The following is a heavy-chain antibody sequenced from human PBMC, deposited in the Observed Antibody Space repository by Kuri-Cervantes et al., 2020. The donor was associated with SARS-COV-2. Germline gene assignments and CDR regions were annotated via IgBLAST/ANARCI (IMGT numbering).Heavy chain of an antibody. J-gene: IGHJ6*02. D-gene: IGHD3-10*01. CDR1: GFTFSSYG. CDR3: ARAPEGYYYGSESTNYYYYGMDV. Sequence: GESLKISCAASGFTFSSYGMHWVRQAPGKGLEWVAVIWYDGSNKYYADSVKGRFTISRDNSKNTLYLQMNSLRAEDTAVYYCARAPEGYYYGSESTNYYYYGMDVWGQGTTVTVSS. V-gene: IGHV3-33*01. CDR2: IWYDGSNK.